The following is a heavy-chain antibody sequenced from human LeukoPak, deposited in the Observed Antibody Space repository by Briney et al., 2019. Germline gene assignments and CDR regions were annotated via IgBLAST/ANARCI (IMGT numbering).Heavy chain of an antibody. CDR2: LSGSGGGT. CDR3: AKRGVVIRVILVGFHKEAYYFDS. J-gene: IGHJ4*02. D-gene: IGHD3-10*01. Sequence: GGSLRLSCAVSGITLSNYGMSWVRQAPGKGLEWVAGLSGSGGGTNYADSVKGRFTISRDNATNTLYLQMNSLRAEDTAVYFCAKRGVVIRVILVGFHKEAYYFDSWGQGALVTVSS. V-gene: IGHV3-23*01. CDR1: GITLSNYG.